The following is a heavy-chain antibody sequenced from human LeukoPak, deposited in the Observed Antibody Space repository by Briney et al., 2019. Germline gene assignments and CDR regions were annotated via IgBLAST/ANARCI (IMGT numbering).Heavy chain of an antibody. Sequence: SETLSLTCTVSSGSIGSFYWSWIRLPPGKGLQWIRYIYYTGATYYNPSLKSRVTISLDTSKNQFSLKLSSVTAADAAVYYCARAGYSYGTGYYFDYWGQGALVTVSS. CDR3: ARAGYSYGTGYYFDY. V-gene: IGHV4-59*01. CDR1: SGSIGSFY. J-gene: IGHJ4*02. CDR2: IYYTGAT. D-gene: IGHD5-18*01.